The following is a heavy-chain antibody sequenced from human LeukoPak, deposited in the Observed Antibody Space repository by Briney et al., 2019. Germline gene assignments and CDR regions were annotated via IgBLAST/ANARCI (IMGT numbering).Heavy chain of an antibody. J-gene: IGHJ4*02. CDR2: ISYDGNSK. CDR1: GFIFRNSG. Sequence: PGTSLRLSCAASGFIFRNSGMHWVRQAPGKGLEWVTLISYDGNSKYYAKSVKGRFTISRDNSKNTLHLDITALRVEDTAIYYCATEGAGSIWGSSLNYFFDNWGQGTLVTVSS. CDR3: ATEGAGSIWGSSLNYFFDN. V-gene: IGHV3-33*03. D-gene: IGHD3-10*01.